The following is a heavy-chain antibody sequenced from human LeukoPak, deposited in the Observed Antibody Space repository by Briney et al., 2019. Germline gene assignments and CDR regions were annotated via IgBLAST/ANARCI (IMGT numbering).Heavy chain of an antibody. D-gene: IGHD1-26*01. CDR2: IYHSGST. Sequence: SETLSLTCTVSGYSISSGYYWGWIRQPPGKGLEWIGSIYHSGSTYYNPSLKSRVTISVDTSKNQFSLKLSSVTAADTAVYYCARERELDYWGQGTLVTVSS. J-gene: IGHJ4*02. CDR3: ARERELDY. CDR1: GYSISSGYY. V-gene: IGHV4-38-2*02.